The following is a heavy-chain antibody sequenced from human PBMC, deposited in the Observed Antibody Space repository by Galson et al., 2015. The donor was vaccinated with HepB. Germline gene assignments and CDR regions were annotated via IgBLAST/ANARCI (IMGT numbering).Heavy chain of an antibody. CDR2: ISSSSSYI. Sequence: SLRLSCAASGFTFSSYSMNWVRQAPGKGLEWVSSISSSSSYIYYADSVKGRFTISRDNSKNTLYLQMNSLRAEDTAIYYCAKGLGERYPHGRASDYWGQGTLVTVSS. D-gene: IGHD3-16*01. V-gene: IGHV3-21*04. CDR3: AKGLGERYPHGRASDY. CDR1: GFTFSSYS. J-gene: IGHJ4*02.